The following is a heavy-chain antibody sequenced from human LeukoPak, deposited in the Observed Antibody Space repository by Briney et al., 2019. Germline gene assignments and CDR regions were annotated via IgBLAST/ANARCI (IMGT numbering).Heavy chain of an antibody. CDR2: MKEDGSEI. CDR1: GFTFSSYW. V-gene: IGHV3-7*01. D-gene: IGHD5/OR15-5a*01. J-gene: IGHJ6*02. Sequence: GGSLRLSCAASGFTFSSYWMTWVRQAPGKGLEWVAYMKEDGSEIYYLDSVKGRFTISGDNAKNSLYLQMNSLRAEDTAVYFCARGWSSLDVWGQGTTVTVSS. CDR3: ARGWSSLDV.